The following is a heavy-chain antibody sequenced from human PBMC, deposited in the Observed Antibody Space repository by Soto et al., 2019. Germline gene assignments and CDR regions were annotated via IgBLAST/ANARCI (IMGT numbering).Heavy chain of an antibody. CDR3: ARVPIYYDSSGYYHYGTFDI. Sequence: SETLSLTCAVSGGSVNSAGYSWSWIRQPPGKGLEWIGYIYHTGSTYYNPSLKSRVTISLDRSNNHFSLELSSVTAADTAVYYCARVPIYYDSSGYYHYGTFDIWRQGTMVTVPS. V-gene: IGHV4-30-2*01. D-gene: IGHD3-22*01. CDR2: IYHTGST. CDR1: GGSVNSAGYS. J-gene: IGHJ3*02.